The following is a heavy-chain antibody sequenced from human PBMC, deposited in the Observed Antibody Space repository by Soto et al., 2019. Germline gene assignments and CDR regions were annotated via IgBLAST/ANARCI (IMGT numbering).Heavy chain of an antibody. J-gene: IGHJ5*02. Sequence: WVRQAPGQRLEWMGWINPDNGNTKSSQKFQDRVIITRDTSARTAYMDLSSLRSEDTAVYYCARGIATGQLDPWGQGTLVTVSS. D-gene: IGHD2-15*01. CDR2: INPDNGNT. CDR3: ARGIATGQLDP. V-gene: IGHV1-3*01.